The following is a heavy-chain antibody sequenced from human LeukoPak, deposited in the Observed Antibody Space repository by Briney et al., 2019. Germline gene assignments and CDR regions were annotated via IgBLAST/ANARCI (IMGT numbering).Heavy chain of an antibody. V-gene: IGHV1-69*05. CDR1: GGTFSSYA. J-gene: IGHJ4*02. D-gene: IGHD3-10*01. Sequence: ASVKVSCKASGGTFSSYAISWVRQAPGQGLEWMGGIIPIFGTANYAQKFQGRVTMTRNTSISTAYMELSSLRSEDTAVYYCARGGSGSYYSMNWGQGTLVTVSS. CDR3: ARGGSGSYYSMN. CDR2: IIPIFGTA.